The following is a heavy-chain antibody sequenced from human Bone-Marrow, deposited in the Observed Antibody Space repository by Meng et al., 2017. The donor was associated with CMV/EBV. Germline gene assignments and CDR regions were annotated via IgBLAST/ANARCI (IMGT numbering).Heavy chain of an antibody. CDR1: GLSFSDYG. Sequence: GGSLRLSCTASGLSFSDYGMHWVRQAPAKGLEWVAFIRYDGINKYYGDSVKGRFTISRDNSKNTLYLLMNSLSAEDTAVYYCAKAVLGRRYYYYGMDVWGQGTTVTVSS. CDR2: IRYDGINK. V-gene: IGHV3-30*02. CDR3: AKAVLGRRYYYYGMDV. J-gene: IGHJ6*02. D-gene: IGHD4/OR15-4a*01.